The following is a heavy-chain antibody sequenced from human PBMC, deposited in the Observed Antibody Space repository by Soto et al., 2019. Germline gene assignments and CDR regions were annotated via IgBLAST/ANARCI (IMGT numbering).Heavy chain of an antibody. CDR1: GFSFATSA. V-gene: IGHV3-23*01. CDR3: AKNHNYYCNSYYYAVSYYFDY. CDR2: TSASGGST. J-gene: IGHJ4*02. D-gene: IGHD3-22*01. Sequence: SRRLSCAASGFSFATSAMSWVRQTPGKGLEWVSATSASGGSTYYADSVKGRFTISRDHSRHTLFLQMNSLRAEETAIYYCAKNHNYYCNSYYYAVSYYFDYWGQGILVTVSS.